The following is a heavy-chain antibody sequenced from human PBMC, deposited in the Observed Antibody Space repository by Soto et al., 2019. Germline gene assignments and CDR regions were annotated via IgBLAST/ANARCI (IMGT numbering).Heavy chain of an antibody. V-gene: IGHV2-26*01. CDR1: GFSLSNARMG. J-gene: IGHJ4*02. Sequence: QVTLKESGPVLVKPTETLTLTCTVSGFSLSNARMGVSWIRQPPGKALEWLAHIFSNDAKSYSTSLKSRLSIAKDTSKSQVVLTMTNMDPVDTATYYCARIRAIYRYAEFDYWGQGTLVTVSS. D-gene: IGHD5-18*01. CDR2: IFSNDAK. CDR3: ARIRAIYRYAEFDY.